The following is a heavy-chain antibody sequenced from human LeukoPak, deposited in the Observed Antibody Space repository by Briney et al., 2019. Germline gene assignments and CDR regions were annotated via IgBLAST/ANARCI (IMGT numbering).Heavy chain of an antibody. CDR3: ARGGGYASPIGY. J-gene: IGHJ4*02. CDR2: IYHSGST. CDR1: GGSISTYY. V-gene: IGHV4-59*01. D-gene: IGHD5-12*01. Sequence: SETLSLTCTCPGGSISTYYWIWIRQPPGKGLEVIGYIYHSGSTNYNPSLKSRVTISVDTSKNQFSLKLSSVTAADTAVYYCARGGGYASPIGYWGQGALVTVSS.